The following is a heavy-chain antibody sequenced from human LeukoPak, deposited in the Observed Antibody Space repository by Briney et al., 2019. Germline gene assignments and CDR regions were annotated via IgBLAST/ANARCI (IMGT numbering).Heavy chain of an antibody. J-gene: IGHJ4*02. CDR3: ARDLGSSPGFDY. D-gene: IGHD6-6*01. Sequence: SETLSLTCTVSGGSISSGGYYWSWIRQHPGKGLEWIGRIYTSGSTNYNPSLKSRVTMSVDTSKNQFSLKVSFVTAADTAVYYCARDLGSSPGFDYWGQGTLVTVSS. CDR2: IYTSGST. V-gene: IGHV4-61*02. CDR1: GGSISSGGYY.